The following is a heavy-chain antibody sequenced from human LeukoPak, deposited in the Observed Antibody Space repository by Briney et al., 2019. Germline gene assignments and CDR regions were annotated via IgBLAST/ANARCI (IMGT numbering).Heavy chain of an antibody. J-gene: IGHJ2*01. Sequence: SGGSLRLSCAASGFTFSSYEMNWVRQAPGKGLEWVSYISSSGSTLYYADSVKGRFTISRDNAKNSLYLQMNSLRAEDTAVYYCASSYWYFDLWGRGTLVTVSS. CDR2: ISSSGSTL. V-gene: IGHV3-48*03. CDR1: GFTFSSYE. CDR3: ASSYWYFDL.